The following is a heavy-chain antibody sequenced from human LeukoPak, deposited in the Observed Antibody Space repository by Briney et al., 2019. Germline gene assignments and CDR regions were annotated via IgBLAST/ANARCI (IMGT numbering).Heavy chain of an antibody. V-gene: IGHV3-66*01. Sequence: GGSLRISCAASGLTVSGNYMSWVRQAPGKGLEWVSVIYCGGSTYYADSVKGRFTISRDNSNNTLYLQMNSLRAEDTAVYYCATIDGYSYGRSYFYDGMDVWGQGTTVTVSS. J-gene: IGHJ6*02. CDR1: GLTVSGNY. CDR2: IYCGGST. D-gene: IGHD5-18*01. CDR3: ATIDGYSYGRSYFYDGMDV.